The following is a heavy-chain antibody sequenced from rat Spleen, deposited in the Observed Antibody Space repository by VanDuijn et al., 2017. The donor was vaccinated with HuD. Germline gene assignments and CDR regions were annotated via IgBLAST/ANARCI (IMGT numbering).Heavy chain of an antibody. CDR1: GFTFSDYY. CDR2: ISYDGSST. V-gene: IGHV5-29*01. Sequence: EVQLVESDGGLVQPGRSLKLSCAASGFTFSDYYMAWVRQAPTKGLEWVATISYDGSSTYYRDSVKGRFTISRDNAKSTLYLQMDSLRSEETATYYCARLWPGSPDYWGQGVMVTVSS. J-gene: IGHJ2*01. CDR3: ARLWPGSPDY. D-gene: IGHD1-4*01.